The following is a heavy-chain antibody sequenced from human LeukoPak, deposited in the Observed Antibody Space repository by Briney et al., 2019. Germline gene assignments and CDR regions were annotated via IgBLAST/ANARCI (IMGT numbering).Heavy chain of an antibody. D-gene: IGHD3-10*01. CDR1: GGSISTSNYY. Sequence: SETLSLTCTVSGGSISTSNYYWGWICQPPGKGLEWIGNIFYSGSTYYSPSLKSRVTISLDTSRNQFSLKLNSVTAADTAVYYCAKSHGYGLVDIWGQGTMVTVSS. CDR2: IFYSGST. CDR3: AKSHGYGLVDI. V-gene: IGHV4-39*07. J-gene: IGHJ3*02.